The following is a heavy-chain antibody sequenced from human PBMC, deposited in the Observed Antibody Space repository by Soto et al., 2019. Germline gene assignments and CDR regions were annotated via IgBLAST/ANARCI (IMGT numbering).Heavy chain of an antibody. V-gene: IGHV1-69*06. Sequence: QVQLVQSGAEVKKPGSSVKVSCKASGGTFSSYAISWVRQAPGQGLEWMGGIIPCLGTANYAQKFQGRVTITADKSTSTASMELSSLRSEDTAVYYCARGDRRRYSYGYYYYGMDVWGQGTTVTVSS. CDR1: GGTFSSYA. J-gene: IGHJ6*02. D-gene: IGHD5-18*01. CDR2: IIPCLGTA. CDR3: ARGDRRRYSYGYYYYGMDV.